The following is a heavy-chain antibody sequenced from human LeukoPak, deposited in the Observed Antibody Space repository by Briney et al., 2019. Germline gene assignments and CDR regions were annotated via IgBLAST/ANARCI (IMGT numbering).Heavy chain of an antibody. CDR3: ARLGSNYYGSGSYYGRNPRDAFDI. Sequence: SETLSLTCAVYGGSFSGYYWSWIRQPPGKGLEWIGEINHSGSTNYNPSLKSRVTISVDTSKNQFSLKLSSVTAADTAVYYCARLGSNYYGSGSYYGRNPRDAFDIWGQGTMVTVSS. CDR1: GGSFSGYY. CDR2: INHSGST. V-gene: IGHV4-34*01. D-gene: IGHD3-10*01. J-gene: IGHJ3*02.